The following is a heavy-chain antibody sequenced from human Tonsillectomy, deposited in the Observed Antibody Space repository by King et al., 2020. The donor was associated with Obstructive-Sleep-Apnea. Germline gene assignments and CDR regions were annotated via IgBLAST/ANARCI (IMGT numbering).Heavy chain of an antibody. V-gene: IGHV3-23*04. J-gene: IGHJ4*02. CDR3: AKDPKIVVVITTPFDY. D-gene: IGHD3-22*01. CDR2: ISSRGGST. CDR1: GVTFSSYA. Sequence: VQLVESGGGLVQPGGSRRLSCAASGVTFSSYAMSWVRQAPGKGLEWGSGISSRGGSTDYADSVKGRFTVSRDNSTNTLYLQMNSMRAEDTAVYYCAKDPKIVVVITTPFDYWGQGTLVTVSS.